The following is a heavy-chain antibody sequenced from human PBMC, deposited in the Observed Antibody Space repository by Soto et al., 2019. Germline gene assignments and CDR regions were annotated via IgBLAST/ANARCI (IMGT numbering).Heavy chain of an antibody. D-gene: IGHD1-1*01. CDR1: GGSISSYY. J-gene: IGHJ4*02. CDR2: TYYSGST. V-gene: IGHV4-59*08. Sequence: SETLSLTCTVSGGSISSYYWSWIRQPPGKGLEWIGYTYYSGSTNYNPSLKSRVTISVDTSKNQFSLKLSFVTAADTAVYYCARRYGYSFDYWGQGTLVTVSS. CDR3: ARRYGYSFDY.